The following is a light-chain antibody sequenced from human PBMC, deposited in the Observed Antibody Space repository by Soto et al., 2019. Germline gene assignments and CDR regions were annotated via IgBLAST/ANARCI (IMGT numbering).Light chain of an antibody. CDR2: EGS. CDR3: SAYAGTRVI. Sequence: QSALTQPASVSGSPGQSITISCSGTSSDVGNYPLVSWYQQHPGKVPKLVIYEGSKRPSGVSDRFSGSKSGYTASLTISGLQADAEADYYCSAYAGTRVIFGGGTKLTVL. CDR1: SSDVGNYPL. V-gene: IGLV2-23*01. J-gene: IGLJ2*01.